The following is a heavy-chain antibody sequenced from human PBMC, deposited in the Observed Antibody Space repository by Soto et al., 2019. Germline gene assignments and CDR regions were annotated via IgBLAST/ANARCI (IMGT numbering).Heavy chain of an antibody. V-gene: IGHV3-30-3*01. J-gene: IGHJ4*02. Sequence: GGSLRLSCAASGFTFSSYAMHWVRQSPGKGLEWVAVISYDGSNKYYADSVKGRFTISRDNSKNTLYLQMNSLRAEDTAVYYCAKGYYYDSNGYYYGTLFDYWGQGTLVTVSS. D-gene: IGHD3-22*01. CDR1: GFTFSSYA. CDR3: AKGYYYDSNGYYYGTLFDY. CDR2: ISYDGSNK.